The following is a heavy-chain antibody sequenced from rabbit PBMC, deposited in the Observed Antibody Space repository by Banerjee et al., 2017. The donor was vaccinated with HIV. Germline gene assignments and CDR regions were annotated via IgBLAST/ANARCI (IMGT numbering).Heavy chain of an antibody. CDR3: ARGGYAFALDL. CDR1: GADSSSGYW. CDR2: IAGGSSSTT. Sequence: QSLEESGGDLVKPGASLTLTCTASGADSSSGYWICWVRQAPGKGLEWIGCIAGGSSSTTYCASWAKGRFTISKTSSTTVDLKMTSLTVADTATYFCARGGYAFALDLWGPGTLVTVS. J-gene: IGHJ4*01. D-gene: IGHD6-1*01. V-gene: IGHV1S40*01.